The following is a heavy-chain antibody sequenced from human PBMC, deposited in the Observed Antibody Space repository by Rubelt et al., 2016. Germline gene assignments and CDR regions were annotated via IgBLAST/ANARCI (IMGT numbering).Heavy chain of an antibody. V-gene: IGHV1-2*04. D-gene: IGHD6-19*01. Sequence: QIQLVQSGPEVEKPGASVKVSCKASGYTFTGYYMHWVRQAPGQGLEWMGWINPNSGGTNYAQKFQGWVTMTRETSISTAYMELSSLRSEDTAVYYCARVIWGSGWSNNWFDPWGQGTLVTVSS. CDR3: ARVIWGSGWSNNWFDP. J-gene: IGHJ5*02. CDR1: GYTFTGYY. CDR2: INPNSGGT.